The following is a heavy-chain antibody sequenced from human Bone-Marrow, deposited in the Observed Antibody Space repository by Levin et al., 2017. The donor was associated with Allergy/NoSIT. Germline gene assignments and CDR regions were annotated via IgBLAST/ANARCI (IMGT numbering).Heavy chain of an antibody. V-gene: IGHV3-11*01. D-gene: IGHD3-3*01. J-gene: IGHJ5*02. CDR2: ISSSGSTI. CDR3: ARGGHYDFWSGYYGGWFDP. Sequence: SGGSLRLSCAASGFTFSDYYMSWIRQAPGKGLEWVSYISSSGSTIYYADSVKGRFTISRDNAKNSLYLQMNSLRAEDTAVYYCARGGHYDFWSGYYGGWFDPWGQGTLVIVSS. CDR1: GFTFSDYY.